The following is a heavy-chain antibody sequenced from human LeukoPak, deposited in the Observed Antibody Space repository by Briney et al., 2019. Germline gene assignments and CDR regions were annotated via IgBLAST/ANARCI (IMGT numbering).Heavy chain of an antibody. CDR2: ISAYNGNT. D-gene: IGHD6-19*01. CDR3: ARRRGYSSGWLRGYFDY. CDR1: GYTFTSCG. J-gene: IGHJ4*02. V-gene: IGHV1-18*01. Sequence: ASVKVSCKASGYTFTSCGISWVRQAPGQGLEWMGWISAYNGNTNYAQKLQGRVTMTTDTSTSTAYMELRSLRSDDTAVYYCARRRGYSSGWLRGYFDYWGQGTLVTVSS.